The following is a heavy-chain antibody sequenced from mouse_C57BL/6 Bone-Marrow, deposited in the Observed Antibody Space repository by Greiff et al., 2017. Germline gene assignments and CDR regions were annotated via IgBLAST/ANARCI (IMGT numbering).Heavy chain of an antibody. CDR3: ARCGLCLWYFDV. CDR2: IHPNSGST. CDR1: GYTFTSYW. Sequence: QVRLQQPGAELVKPGASVKLSCKASGYTFTSYWMHWVKQRPGQGLEWIGMIHPNSGSTNYNEKFKSKATLTVDKSSSTAYMQLSSLTSEDSAVYYCARCGLCLWYFDVWGTGTTVTVSS. V-gene: IGHV1-64*01. J-gene: IGHJ1*03. D-gene: IGHD1-1*02.